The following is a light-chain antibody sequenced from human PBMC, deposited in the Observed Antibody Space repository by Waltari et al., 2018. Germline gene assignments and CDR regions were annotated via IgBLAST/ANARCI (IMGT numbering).Light chain of an antibody. Sequence: SFVLTQPPSVSVAPGQTASITCGGNNIGGNSWPWYQQKPGQAPILVVYDDIDRPSGVPERLSGSNSGITATLTISSVEAGDEADYYCQVWDTTTDQVIFGGGTRLTVL. CDR1: NIGGNS. J-gene: IGLJ2*01. CDR3: QVWDTTTDQVI. V-gene: IGLV3-21*02. CDR2: DDI.